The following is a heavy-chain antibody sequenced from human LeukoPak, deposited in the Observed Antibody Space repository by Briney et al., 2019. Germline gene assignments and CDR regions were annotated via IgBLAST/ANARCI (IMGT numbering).Heavy chain of an antibody. Sequence: GSLRLSCAASGFTFSSYGMHWVRQAPGKGLEWVAVIWYDGSNKYYADSVKGRFTISRDNSKNTLYLQLNSLRAEDTAVYYCASHNSSSWYDFDYWGQGTLVTVSS. CDR1: GFTFSSYG. CDR2: IWYDGSNK. J-gene: IGHJ4*02. V-gene: IGHV3-33*01. CDR3: ASHNSSSWYDFDY. D-gene: IGHD6-13*01.